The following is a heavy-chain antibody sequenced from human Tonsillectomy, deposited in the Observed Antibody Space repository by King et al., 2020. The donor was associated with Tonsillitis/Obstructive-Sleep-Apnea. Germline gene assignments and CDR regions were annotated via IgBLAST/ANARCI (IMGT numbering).Heavy chain of an antibody. J-gene: IGHJ4*02. CDR3: ATSRGYSGNDPLDY. CDR1: GYTFTSYG. D-gene: IGHD5-12*01. Sequence: QLVQSGSELKKPGASVKVSCKASGYTFTSYGMNWVRQAPGQGLEWMGWINTKTANPTYAQGFTGRFVFFLDTSDSTAYLQINSLKAEDTAVYYCATSRGYSGNDPLDYWGQGTLVTVFS. V-gene: IGHV7-4-1*02. CDR2: INTKTANP.